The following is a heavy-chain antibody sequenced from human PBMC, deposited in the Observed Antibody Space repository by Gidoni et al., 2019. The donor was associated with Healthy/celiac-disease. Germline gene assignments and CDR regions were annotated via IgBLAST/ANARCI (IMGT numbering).Heavy chain of an antibody. Sequence: SGFTFSSYSMNWVRQAPGKGLEWVSYISSSSSTIYYADSVKGRFTISRDNAKNSLYRQMNSLRAEDTAVYYCARAKIFGVVSYWGQGTLVXVSS. J-gene: IGHJ4*02. CDR2: ISSSSSTI. CDR3: ARAKIFGVVSY. CDR1: GFTFSSYS. V-gene: IGHV3-48*01. D-gene: IGHD3-3*01.